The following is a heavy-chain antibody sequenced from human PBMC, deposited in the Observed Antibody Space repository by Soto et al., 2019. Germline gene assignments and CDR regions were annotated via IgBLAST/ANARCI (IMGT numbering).Heavy chain of an antibody. V-gene: IGHV4-39*01. Sequence: PSETLSLTCTVSGGSISSSSYYWGWIRQPPGKGLEWIGSIYYSGSTYYNPSLKSRVTISVDTSKNQFSLKLSSVTAADTAVYYCARHVSRSYYQTPGTYYFDYWGQGTLVTVSS. J-gene: IGHJ4*02. D-gene: IGHD1-26*01. CDR3: ARHVSRSYYQTPGTYYFDY. CDR2: IYYSGST. CDR1: GGSISSSSYY.